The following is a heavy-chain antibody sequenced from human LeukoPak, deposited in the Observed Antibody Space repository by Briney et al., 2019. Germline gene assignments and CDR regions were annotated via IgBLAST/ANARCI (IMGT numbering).Heavy chain of an antibody. CDR1: AYTFTGYY. D-gene: IGHD2-8*01. Sequence: GASVKVSCKASAYTFTGYYMHWVRQAPGQGLEWMGWINPNSGGTNYAQKFQGGVTMTRDTSISTAYMELSRLRSDDTAVYYCARELKRGYNWFDPWGQGTLVTVSS. V-gene: IGHV1-2*02. CDR2: INPNSGGT. J-gene: IGHJ5*02. CDR3: ARELKRGYNWFDP.